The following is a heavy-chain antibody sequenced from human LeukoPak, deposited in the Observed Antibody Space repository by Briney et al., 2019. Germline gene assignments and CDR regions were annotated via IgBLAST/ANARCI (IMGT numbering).Heavy chain of an antibody. D-gene: IGHD3-16*02. CDR1: GGSFSGYS. J-gene: IGHJ4*02. CDR2: INHSGST. CDR3: AREGVWGSYRY. Sequence: PSETLSLTGAVYGGSFSGYSWSWIRQPPGKGLEWIGEINHSGSTNYNPSLESRVTISVDTSKNQFSLKLSSVTAADTAVYYCAREGVWGSYRYWGQGTLVTVSS. V-gene: IGHV4-34*01.